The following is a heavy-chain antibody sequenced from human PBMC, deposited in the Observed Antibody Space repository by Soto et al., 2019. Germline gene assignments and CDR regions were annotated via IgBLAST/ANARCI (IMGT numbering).Heavy chain of an antibody. D-gene: IGHD6-13*01. CDR3: ARPVRSSSWFFNAFDI. J-gene: IGHJ3*02. CDR2: IYPGDSDT. V-gene: IGHV5-51*01. Sequence: GESLKISCKGPGYSFTSYWIGWVRQMPGKGLEWMGIIYPGDSDTRYSPSFQGQVTISADKSISTAYLQWSSLKASETAMYYCARPVRSSSWFFNAFDIWGQGTMVTVSS. CDR1: GYSFTSYW.